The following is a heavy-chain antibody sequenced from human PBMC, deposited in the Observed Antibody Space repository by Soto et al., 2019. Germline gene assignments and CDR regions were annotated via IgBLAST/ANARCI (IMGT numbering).Heavy chain of an antibody. J-gene: IGHJ5*02. D-gene: IGHD3-22*01. CDR3: AHSISTMIVVFNNWFDP. CDR2: IYWDDDK. CDR1: GFSLSTSGVG. Sequence: SGPTLVNPTQTLTLTCPFSGFSLSTSGVGVGWIRQPPGKALEWLALIYWDDDKRYSPSLKSRLTITKDTSKNQVVLTMTNMDPVDTATYYCAHSISTMIVVFNNWFDPWGQGTLVTLSS. V-gene: IGHV2-5*02.